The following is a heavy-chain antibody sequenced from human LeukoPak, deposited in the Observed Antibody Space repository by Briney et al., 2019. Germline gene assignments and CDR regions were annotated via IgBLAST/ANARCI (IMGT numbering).Heavy chain of an antibody. Sequence: SETLSLTCTVSGGSISSGDYYWSWIRQPPGKGLEWIGYVYYSGSTYYNPSLKSRVTISVDTSKNQFSLKLSSVTAADTAVYYCARVSWGSKSQTDYWGQGTLVTVSS. D-gene: IGHD3-16*01. CDR2: VYYSGST. V-gene: IGHV4-30-4*08. CDR1: GGSISSGDYY. CDR3: ARVSWGSKSQTDY. J-gene: IGHJ4*02.